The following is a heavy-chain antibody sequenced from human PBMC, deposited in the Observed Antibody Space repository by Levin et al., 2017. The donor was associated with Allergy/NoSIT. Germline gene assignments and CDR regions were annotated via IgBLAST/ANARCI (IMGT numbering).Heavy chain of an antibody. D-gene: IGHD3-22*01. CDR1: GFTFSSYA. CDR2: ISGSGGST. V-gene: IGHV3-23*01. J-gene: IGHJ4*02. Sequence: SCAASGFTFSSYAMSWVRQAPGKGLEWVSAISGSGGSTYYADSVKGRFTISRDNSKNTLYLQMNSLRAEDTAVYYCAQNTAYYDSSGYWGFDYWGQGTLVTVSS. CDR3: AQNTAYYDSSGYWGFDY.